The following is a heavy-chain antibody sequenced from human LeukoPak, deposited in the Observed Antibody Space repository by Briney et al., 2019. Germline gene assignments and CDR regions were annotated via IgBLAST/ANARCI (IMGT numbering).Heavy chain of an antibody. Sequence: GGSLRLSCAASGFTFSSYWVNWVRQAPGKGLEWVANIRQDGSEKYYVDSVKGRFTISRDNAKNSLYLQMNSLRAEDTAVYYCARGGGSGWGQGTLVTVSS. CDR2: IRQDGSEK. CDR3: ARGGGSG. J-gene: IGHJ4*02. V-gene: IGHV3-7*01. D-gene: IGHD6-25*01. CDR1: GFTFSSYW.